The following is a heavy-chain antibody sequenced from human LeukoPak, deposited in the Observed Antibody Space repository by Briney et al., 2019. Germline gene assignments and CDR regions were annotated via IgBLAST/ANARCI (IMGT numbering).Heavy chain of an antibody. CDR2: INHSGST. D-gene: IGHD5-18*01. CDR1: GGSFSGYY. J-gene: IGHJ4*02. CDR3: ASTSDTAMGGFDY. V-gene: IGHV4-34*01. Sequence: SETPSLTCAVYGGSFSGYYWSWIRQPPGKGLEWIGEINHSGSTNYNPSLKSRVTISVDTSKNQFSLKLSSVTAADTAVYYCASTSDTAMGGFDYWGQGTLVTVSS.